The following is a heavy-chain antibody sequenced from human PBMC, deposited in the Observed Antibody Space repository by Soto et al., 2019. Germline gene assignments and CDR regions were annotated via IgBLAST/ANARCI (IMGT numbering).Heavy chain of an antibody. D-gene: IGHD1-1*01. CDR3: VRDGTKTLRDWFDP. CDR1: GASLSAFY. J-gene: IGHJ5*02. Sequence: XTLSLTSTVSGASLSAFYWSWIRKSAGKGLEWIGRIYATGTTDYNPSLKSRVMMSVDTSKKQFSLKLRSVTAADTAVYYCVRDGTKTLRDWFDPWGQGISVTVSS. V-gene: IGHV4-4*07. CDR2: IYATGTT.